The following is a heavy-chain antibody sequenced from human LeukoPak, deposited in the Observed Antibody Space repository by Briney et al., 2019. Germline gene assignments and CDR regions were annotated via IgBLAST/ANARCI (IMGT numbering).Heavy chain of an antibody. CDR3: AKALGDWPTTLDY. CDR2: ISGSGDST. J-gene: IGHJ4*02. CDR1: GFIFRHYA. Sequence: GGSLRLSCSASGFIFRHYAVNWVRQSPGKGLEWVSGISGSGDSTYYADSVKGRFTVSRDNSKNTLYLQMSSLTAADTAVYFCAKALGDWPTTLDYWGRGTLVTVSS. D-gene: IGHD3-16*01. V-gene: IGHV3-23*01.